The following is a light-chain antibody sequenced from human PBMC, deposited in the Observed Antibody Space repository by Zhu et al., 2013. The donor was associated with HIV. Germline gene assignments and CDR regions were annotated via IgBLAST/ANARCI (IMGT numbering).Light chain of an antibody. J-gene: IGLJ2*01. CDR1: TSDVGGYNY. CDR3: SSYAGGNTLV. CDR2: EVI. V-gene: IGLV2-14*01. Sequence: QSALTQPASVSGSPGQSITISCTGITSDVGGYNYVSWYQQHPGKAPKLIIYEVINRPSGISHRFSGSKSGSTASLTISGLQAEDEADYYCSSYAGGNTLVFGGGTKLTVL.